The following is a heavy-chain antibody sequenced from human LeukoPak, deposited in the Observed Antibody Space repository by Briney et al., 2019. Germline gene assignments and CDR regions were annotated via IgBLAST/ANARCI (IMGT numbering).Heavy chain of an antibody. CDR2: ISGSGGDT. D-gene: IGHD6-13*01. V-gene: IGHV3-23*01. Sequence: AGGSLRLSCAASGFTFSSYAMTWVRQAPGKGLEWVSDISGSGGDTYFADSVKGRFTISRDNSKNTLYLQMNSLRAEDTAVYYCARGPYSSSWPRFEYWGQGALVTVSS. J-gene: IGHJ4*02. CDR1: GFTFSSYA. CDR3: ARGPYSSSWPRFEY.